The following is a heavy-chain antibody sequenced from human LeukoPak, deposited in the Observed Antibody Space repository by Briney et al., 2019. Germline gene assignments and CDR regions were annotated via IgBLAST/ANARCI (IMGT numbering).Heavy chain of an antibody. Sequence: SETLSLTCTVSGGSISSGSYHWSWIRQPAGKGLEWIGRIYTSGSTKYNPSLKSRVTISVDTSKNQFSLKLSSVTAADTAVYYCARGRRDGYNGPPGNWGRKRYYYYYMDVWGKGTTVTVSS. CDR3: ARGRRDGYNGPPGNWGRKRYYYYYMDV. CDR1: GGSISSGSYH. J-gene: IGHJ6*03. V-gene: IGHV4-61*02. CDR2: IYTSGST. D-gene: IGHD5-24*01.